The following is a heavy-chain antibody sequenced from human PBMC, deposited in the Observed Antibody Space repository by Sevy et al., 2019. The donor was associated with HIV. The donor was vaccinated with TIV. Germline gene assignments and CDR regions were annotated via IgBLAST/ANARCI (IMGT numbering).Heavy chain of an antibody. CDR2: IKSKTDGGTT. Sequence: GGSLRLSCAASGFTFSNAWMSWVRQAPGKGLEWVGRIKSKTDGGTTDYAAPVKGRFTISRDDSKNTLYLQMNSLKTEDTAVYYCTTLPPYCPNGVCYVEYYYYGMDVWGQGTTVTVSS. CDR3: TTLPPYCPNGVCYVEYYYYGMDV. D-gene: IGHD2-8*01. V-gene: IGHV3-15*01. CDR1: GFTFSNAW. J-gene: IGHJ6*02.